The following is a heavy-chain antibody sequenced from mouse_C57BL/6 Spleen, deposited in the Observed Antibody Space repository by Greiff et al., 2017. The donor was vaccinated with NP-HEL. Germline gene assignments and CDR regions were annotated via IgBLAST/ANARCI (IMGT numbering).Heavy chain of an antibody. CDR1: GYTFTDYE. V-gene: IGHV1-15*01. CDR2: IDPETGGT. CDR3: SYYDYDKSYFDY. D-gene: IGHD2-4*01. Sequence: QVQLQQSGAELVRPGASVTLSCKASGYTFTDYEMHWVKQTPVHGLEWIGAIDPETGGTAYNQKFKGKAILTADKSSSTAYMELRSLTSEDSAVYYCSYYDYDKSYFDYWGQGTTLTVAS. J-gene: IGHJ2*01.